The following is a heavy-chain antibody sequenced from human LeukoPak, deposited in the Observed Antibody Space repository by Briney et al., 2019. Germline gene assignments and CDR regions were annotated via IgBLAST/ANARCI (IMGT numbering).Heavy chain of an antibody. D-gene: IGHD2-15*01. V-gene: IGHV3-33*06. CDR3: AKDRLGYCSGGHCSTNVLFDV. Sequence: PGRSLRLSCAATGFTFSSYGMHWVRQAPGKGLEWVAVIWYDGSNKFYADSVKGRFTISRDNSKNTLYLQMNSLRAEDTAVYYCAKDRLGYCSGGHCSTNVLFDVWGQGTLVTVSS. J-gene: IGHJ4*02. CDR1: GFTFSSYG. CDR2: IWYDGSNK.